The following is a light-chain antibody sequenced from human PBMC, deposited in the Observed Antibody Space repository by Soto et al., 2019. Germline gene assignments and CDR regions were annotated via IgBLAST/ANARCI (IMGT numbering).Light chain of an antibody. CDR2: LNSDGSH. CDR1: SGHSSYA. J-gene: IGLJ2*01. V-gene: IGLV4-69*01. CDR3: QTWGTGIVV. Sequence: QSVLTQSPSASASLGASVKLTCTLSSGHSSYAIAWHQQQPEKGPRYLMKLNSDGSHSKGDGIPDRFSGSSSGAERYLTISRLKSEDEADYYCQTWGTGIVVFGGGTKVTVL.